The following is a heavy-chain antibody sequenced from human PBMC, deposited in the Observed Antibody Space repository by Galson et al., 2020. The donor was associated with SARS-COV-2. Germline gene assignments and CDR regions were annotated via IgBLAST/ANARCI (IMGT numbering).Heavy chain of an antibody. CDR3: AKVRLYYYDSSVTLDDY. CDR1: GFTFSSYA. J-gene: IGHJ4*02. D-gene: IGHD3-22*01. V-gene: IGHV3-23*01. Sequence: GESLKISCAASGFTFSSYAMSWVRQAPGKGLEWVSAITGSGGSTYYADSVKGRFTISRDNSKNTLYLQMNSLRAEDTAVYYCAKVRLYYYDSSVTLDDYWCQGTLVTVS. CDR2: ITGSGGST.